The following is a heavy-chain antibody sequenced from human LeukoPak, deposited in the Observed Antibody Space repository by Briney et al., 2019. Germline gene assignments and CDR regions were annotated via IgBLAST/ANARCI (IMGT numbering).Heavy chain of an antibody. Sequence: SGPTLVKPSETLSLTCTVSGGSINSYYWSWIRQPPGKGLEWIGYIYYSGSTNYNPSLKSRVTISVDTSKNQFSLKLSSVTAADTAVYYCARANIPQEYGDYVVGYYYGMDVWGQGTTVTVSS. D-gene: IGHD4-17*01. CDR1: GGSINSYY. J-gene: IGHJ6*02. CDR3: ARANIPQEYGDYVVGYYYGMDV. CDR2: IYYSGST. V-gene: IGHV4-59*01.